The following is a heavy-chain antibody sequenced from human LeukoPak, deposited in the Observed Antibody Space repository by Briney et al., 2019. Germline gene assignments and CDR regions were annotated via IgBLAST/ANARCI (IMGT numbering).Heavy chain of an antibody. CDR2: ISSSGAST. CDR1: GFTFSSSA. Sequence: GGSLRLSCSASGFTFSSSAMSWVRQAPGKGLEWVSAISSSGASTYYADSVKGRFTISRDNSKNTLYLRMNSLRAEDTAVYYCASKDIVVVVAATRSLDYWGQGTLVTVSS. J-gene: IGHJ4*02. CDR3: ASKDIVVVVAATRSLDY. V-gene: IGHV3-23*01. D-gene: IGHD2-15*01.